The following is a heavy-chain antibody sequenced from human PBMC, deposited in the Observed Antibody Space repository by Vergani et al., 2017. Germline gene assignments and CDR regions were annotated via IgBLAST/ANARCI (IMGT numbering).Heavy chain of an antibody. D-gene: IGHD6-19*01. Sequence: EVQLVESGGGLVQPGRSLRLSCAASGFTFDDYAMHWVRQAPGKGLEWVSGISWNSGSIGYADSVKGRFTISRDNAKNSLYLQMNSLRAEDTALYYCAKAQYSDGWSAFDIWGQGKMVTVSS. CDR2: ISWNSGSI. CDR3: AKAQYSDGWSAFDI. V-gene: IGHV3-9*01. CDR1: GFTFDDYA. J-gene: IGHJ3*02.